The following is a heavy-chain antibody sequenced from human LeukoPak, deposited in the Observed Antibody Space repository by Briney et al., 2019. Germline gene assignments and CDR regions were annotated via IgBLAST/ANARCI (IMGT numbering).Heavy chain of an antibody. D-gene: IGHD6-19*01. V-gene: IGHV1-3*01. Sequence: GASVKVSCKASGYTFTSYAMHWVRQAPGQRLEWMGWINAGNGNTKYSQKFQGRVTITRDTSASTAYMELSSLRSEDTAVYYCARDKLPRYSSGCGIWGQGTLVTVSS. CDR2: INAGNGNT. J-gene: IGHJ4*02. CDR3: ARDKLPRYSSGCGI. CDR1: GYTFTSYA.